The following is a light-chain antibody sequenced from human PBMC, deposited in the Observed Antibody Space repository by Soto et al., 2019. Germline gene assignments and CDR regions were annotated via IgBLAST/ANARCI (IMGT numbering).Light chain of an antibody. J-gene: IGKJ4*01. V-gene: IGKV3-15*01. Sequence: EIVMTQSPATLSVSPGERATLSCRASQSISSKLAWYQQKPGQAPRLLIYGASTRATGIPVRFSGSGSGTEFTLTITSLQSKDFAVYYSQEYNNWHPITFGGGTKVEIK. CDR1: QSISSK. CDR3: QEYNNWHPIT. CDR2: GAS.